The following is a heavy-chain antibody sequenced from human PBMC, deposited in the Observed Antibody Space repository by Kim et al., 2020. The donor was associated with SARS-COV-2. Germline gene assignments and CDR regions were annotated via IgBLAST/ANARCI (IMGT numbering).Heavy chain of an antibody. V-gene: IGHV3-23*01. Sequence: GGSLRLSCAASGFTFSSYAMSWVRQAPGKGLEWVSGISGSGGSTYYADSVKGRFTISRDNSKNTLYLQMNSLRAEDTAVYYCAKGLIAGDAFDIWGQGTMVTVSS. CDR1: GFTFSSYA. D-gene: IGHD6-13*01. CDR2: ISGSGGST. J-gene: IGHJ3*02. CDR3: AKGLIAGDAFDI.